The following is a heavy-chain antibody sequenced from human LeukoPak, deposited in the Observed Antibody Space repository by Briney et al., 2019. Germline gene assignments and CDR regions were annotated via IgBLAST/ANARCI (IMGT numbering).Heavy chain of an antibody. Sequence: SETLSLTYAVYGGSFSGYYWSWIRQPPGKGLEWIGEINHSGSTNYNPSLKSRVTISVDTSKNQFSLKLSSVTAADTAVYYCARGRIQLWSTQSYDYWGQGTLVTVSS. CDR3: ARGRIQLWSTQSYDY. D-gene: IGHD5-18*01. J-gene: IGHJ4*02. CDR2: INHSGST. CDR1: GGSFSGYY. V-gene: IGHV4-34*01.